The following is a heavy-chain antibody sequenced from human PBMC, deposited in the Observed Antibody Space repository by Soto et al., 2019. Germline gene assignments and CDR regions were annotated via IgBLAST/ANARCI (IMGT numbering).Heavy chain of an antibody. Sequence: QVQLVESGGGVVQPGRSLRLSCAASGFTFSSYGMHWVRQAPGKGLEWVAVIWYDGSNKYYADSVKGRFTISRDNSKNTLYLQMNSMRAEDTAVYYWARDKDSRGRSTLDYWGQGTLATVSS. J-gene: IGHJ4*02. CDR1: GFTFSSYG. CDR3: ARDKDSRGRSTLDY. CDR2: IWYDGSNK. V-gene: IGHV3-33*01. D-gene: IGHD3-22*01.